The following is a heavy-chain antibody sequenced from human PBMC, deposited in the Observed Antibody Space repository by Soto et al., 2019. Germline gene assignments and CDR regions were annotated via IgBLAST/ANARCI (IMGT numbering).Heavy chain of an antibody. Sequence: QVQLVESGGGVVQPGGSLRLSCTTSGFTFNTYGMYWVRQAPGKGLEWVAIIWYDGSNKYYGDSVKGRFTISRDNSKNTLYLQMNSLRAEDTALYYCARGDCTGAYCYSWPFNYGVDVWGQGDHGHRLL. CDR1: GFTFNTYG. D-gene: IGHD2-15*01. V-gene: IGHV3-33*08. J-gene: IGHJ6*02. CDR2: IWYDGSNK. CDR3: ARGDCTGAYCYSWPFNYGVDV.